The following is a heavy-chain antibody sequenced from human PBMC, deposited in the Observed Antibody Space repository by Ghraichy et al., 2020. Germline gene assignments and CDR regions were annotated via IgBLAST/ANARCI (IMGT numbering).Heavy chain of an antibody. D-gene: IGHD2-15*01. J-gene: IGHJ4*02. Sequence: SGPTLVKPTQTLTLTCTFSGFSLRTSAVGVGWIRQPPGEALEWLALIYWNDDKRYSPSLKSRLTITKDTSKNQVILTMINVDPVDTATYYCAHGLRGHYFDYWGQGDLVTVSS. CDR1: GFSLRTSAVG. CDR3: AHGLRGHYFDY. V-gene: IGHV2-5*01. CDR2: IYWNDDK.